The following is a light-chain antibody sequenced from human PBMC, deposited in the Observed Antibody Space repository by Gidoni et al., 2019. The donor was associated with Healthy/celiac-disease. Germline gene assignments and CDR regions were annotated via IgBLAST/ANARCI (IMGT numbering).Light chain of an antibody. CDR3: QQYYSTLALT. V-gene: IGKV4-1*01. J-gene: IGKJ4*01. CDR1: QSVLYSSNNKKY. Sequence: DIVMTQSPDSLAVSLGERATINCKSSQSVLYSSNNKKYLAWYQQKPGQPPKLRIYWASTRESGVPDRFSGSGSGTDFTLTISSLQAEDVAVYYCQQYYSTLALTFGGGTKVEIK. CDR2: WAS.